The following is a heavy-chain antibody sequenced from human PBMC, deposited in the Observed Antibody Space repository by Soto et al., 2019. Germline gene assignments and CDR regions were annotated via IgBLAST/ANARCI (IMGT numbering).Heavy chain of an antibody. J-gene: IGHJ5*02. CDR1: GFTFSTYD. D-gene: IGHD6-25*01. CDR3: GRGAAEGFAP. V-gene: IGHV3-13*04. Sequence: ESGGGLVQPGGSLRLSCAASGFTFSTYDMHWVRQATGKGLEWVSAIDTAGGSYYSGSVKGRFTISREDAENSLYLQMDSLRAGDTAVYYCGRGAAEGFAPWGQGTLVTVSS. CDR2: IDTAGGS.